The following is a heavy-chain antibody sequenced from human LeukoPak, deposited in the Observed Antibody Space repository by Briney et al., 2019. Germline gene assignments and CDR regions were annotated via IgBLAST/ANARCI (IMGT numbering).Heavy chain of an antibody. D-gene: IGHD2-15*01. CDR1: GGTFSSYA. CDR3: ARAPLRYRSGGSCYPGFDY. Sequence: SVKVSCKASGGTFSSYAISWVRQAPGQGLEWMGGIIPIFGTANYAQKFQGRVTITADESTSTAYMELSSLRSEDTAVYYCARAPLRYRSGGSCYPGFDYWGQGTLVTVSS. CDR2: IIPIFGTA. J-gene: IGHJ4*02. V-gene: IGHV1-69*01.